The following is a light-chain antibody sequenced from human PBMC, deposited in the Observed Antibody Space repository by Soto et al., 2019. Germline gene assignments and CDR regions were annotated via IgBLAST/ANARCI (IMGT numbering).Light chain of an antibody. Sequence: QSVLTQPASVXGSPGQSITISCTGTDSDVGSYTLVSWYQQHPGKAPKLMIYEGIKRPSGVSNRFSASKSGNTASLTISGLQADDEADYYCSSYTASSTFVFGTGTKVTVL. CDR2: EGI. V-gene: IGLV2-14*02. CDR1: DSDVGSYTL. J-gene: IGLJ1*01. CDR3: SSYTASSTFV.